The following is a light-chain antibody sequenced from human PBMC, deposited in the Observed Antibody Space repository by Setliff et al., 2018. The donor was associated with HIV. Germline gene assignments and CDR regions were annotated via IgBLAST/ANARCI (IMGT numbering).Light chain of an antibody. J-gene: IGLJ1*01. CDR1: SSDVGVYDY. CDR2: EVT. CDR3: FSYAGSGTYV. V-gene: IGLV2-23*02. Sequence: QSALTQPASVSGSPGQSLIISCTGTSSDVGVYDYVSWYQQHPDKAPKLMIFEVTQRPSGVSTRFSGSKSGNTASLTISGLQAEDEADYYCFSYAGSGTYVFGTGTKVTVL.